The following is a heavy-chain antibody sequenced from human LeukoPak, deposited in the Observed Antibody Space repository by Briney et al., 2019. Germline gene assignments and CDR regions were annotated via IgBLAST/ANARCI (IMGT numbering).Heavy chain of an antibody. Sequence: GGSLRLSCAASGFTFSSYGMHWVRQAPGKGLEWVAFIRYDGSNKYYADSVKGRFTISRDNSKNTLYLQMNSLRAEDTAVYYCARDTIYYDFWSGRGGFDIWGQGTMVTVSS. V-gene: IGHV3-30*02. J-gene: IGHJ3*02. CDR2: IRYDGSNK. CDR3: ARDTIYYDFWSGRGGFDI. CDR1: GFTFSSYG. D-gene: IGHD3-3*01.